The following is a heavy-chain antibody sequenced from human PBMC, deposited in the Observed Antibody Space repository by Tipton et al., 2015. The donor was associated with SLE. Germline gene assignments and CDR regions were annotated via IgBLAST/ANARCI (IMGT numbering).Heavy chain of an antibody. CDR1: GGSFSGYY. CDR2: IYYGGST. V-gene: IGHV4-59*01. CDR3: ARDGGLNWYFDL. J-gene: IGHJ2*01. D-gene: IGHD3-16*01. Sequence: TLSLTCAVYGGSFSGYYWSWIRQPPGKGLEWIGYIYYGGSTYYNPSLKSRVTISLDTSKNQVSLKLSSVTPADTAVYYCARDGGLNWYFDLWGRGTLVTVSS.